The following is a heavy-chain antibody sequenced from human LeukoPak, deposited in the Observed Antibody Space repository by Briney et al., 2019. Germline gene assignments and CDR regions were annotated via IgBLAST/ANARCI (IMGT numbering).Heavy chain of an antibody. CDR3: ARVGGGGAWFDF. CDR2: IFFSGTT. CDR1: GGSFSDYY. V-gene: IGHV4-59*01. Sequence: PSETLSLTCAVYGGSFSDYYWSWIRQPPGKGLEWIGYIFFSGTTNYNPSLKSRVTISVDTSKNQFSLKMTPVTAADTAVYFCARVGGGGAWFDFWGQGTLVTVSS. J-gene: IGHJ4*02. D-gene: IGHD4-23*01.